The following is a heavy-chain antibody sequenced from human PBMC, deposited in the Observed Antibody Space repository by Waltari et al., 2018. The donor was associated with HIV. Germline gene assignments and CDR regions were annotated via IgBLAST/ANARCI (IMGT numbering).Heavy chain of an antibody. CDR2: IYYSGST. CDR3: ARDPDTAMGPSYGMDV. Sequence: QVQLQESGPGLVKPSQTLSLTCTVSGGSISSGGYYWSWIRQHPGKGLEWIGYIYYSGSTYYNPSLKSRVTISVDTSKNQFSLKLSSVTAADTAVYYCARDPDTAMGPSYGMDVWGQGTTVTVSS. CDR1: GGSISSGGYY. J-gene: IGHJ6*02. D-gene: IGHD5-18*01. V-gene: IGHV4-31*03.